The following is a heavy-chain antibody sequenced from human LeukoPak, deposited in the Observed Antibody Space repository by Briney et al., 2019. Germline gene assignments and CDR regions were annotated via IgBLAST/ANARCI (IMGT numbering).Heavy chain of an antibody. CDR1: GGSFSGYY. Sequence: SETLSLTCAVYGGSFSGYYWSWIRQPPGKGLEWIGEINHSGSTNYNPSLKSRVTISVDTSKNQFSLKLNSVTAADTAVYYCARGTRSYSSSWTPWGQGTLVTVSS. D-gene: IGHD6-13*01. CDR3: ARGTRSYSSSWTP. J-gene: IGHJ5*02. CDR2: INHSGST. V-gene: IGHV4-34*01.